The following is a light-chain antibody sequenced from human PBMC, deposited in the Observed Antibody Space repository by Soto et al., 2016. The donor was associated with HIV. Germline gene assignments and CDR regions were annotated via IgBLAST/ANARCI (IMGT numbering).Light chain of an antibody. CDR3: QKXNGARDLV. J-gene: IGKJ4*01. CDR1: QGISNY. Sequence: DIQMTQSPASLSASVGDRVTISCRASQGISNYVAWYQKKAGKSPKLLIYAASTLQAGVPSRFSGRGSGTDFTLTISSLQPEDVATYYCQKXNGARDLVFGGGTEGGD. V-gene: IGKV1-27*01. CDR2: AAS.